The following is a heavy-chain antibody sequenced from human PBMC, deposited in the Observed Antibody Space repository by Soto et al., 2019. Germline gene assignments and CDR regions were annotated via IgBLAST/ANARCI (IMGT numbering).Heavy chain of an antibody. D-gene: IGHD6-19*01. J-gene: IGHJ3*02. CDR2: IWYDGSNT. V-gene: IGHV3-33*01. CDR3: ARARRRGWNVDAFDI. Sequence: QVQLVESGGGVVQPGRSLRLSCAASGFSFSNYGMRWVRQAPGKGLEWVAVIWYDGSNTDYADSVKGRFTISRDNSKNTLYRQMNSLRAEDTAVYHCARARRRGWNVDAFDIWGQGTMVTVSS. CDR1: GFSFSNYG.